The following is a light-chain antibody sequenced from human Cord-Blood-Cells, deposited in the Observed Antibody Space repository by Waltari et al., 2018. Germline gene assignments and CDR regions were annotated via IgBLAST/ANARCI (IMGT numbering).Light chain of an antibody. CDR3: LLYYGGAHV. CDR1: TGAVTSGYY. V-gene: IGLV7-43*01. J-gene: IGLJ1*01. CDR2: RTS. Sequence: QTVVTQEPSLTVSPGGTVTLTCASSTGAVTSGYYPNWFQQKPGQAPRALIYRTSNKPPWAPARFSGSLLGGKAALTLSGVQPEDEAEYYCLLYYGGAHVFGTGTKVTVL.